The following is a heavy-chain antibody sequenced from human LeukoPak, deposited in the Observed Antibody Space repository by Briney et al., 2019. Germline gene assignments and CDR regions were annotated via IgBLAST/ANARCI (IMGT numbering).Heavy chain of an antibody. J-gene: IGHJ3*02. D-gene: IGHD3-3*01. Sequence: PGGSLRLSCAASGFTFSSYAMSWVRQAPGKGLEWVSAISGSGGGTYYADSVKGRFTISRDNSKNTLYLQMNSLRAEDTAVYYCAKDLRVVGAFDIWGQGTMVTVSS. V-gene: IGHV3-23*01. CDR2: ISGSGGGT. CDR3: AKDLRVVGAFDI. CDR1: GFTFSSYA.